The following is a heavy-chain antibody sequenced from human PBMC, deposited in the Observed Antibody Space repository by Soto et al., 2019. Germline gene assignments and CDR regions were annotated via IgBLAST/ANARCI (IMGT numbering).Heavy chain of an antibody. Sequence: SGPTLVNPTETLTLTCTVSGFSLSHIRVGVGWIRQPPGEALEWLAHVFSNDAKSYSPSLKSRLTITKDTSKNQVVLTMSNMDPVDTATYYCAHRLSSRWSDYGMDVWGQGTTVTVSS. J-gene: IGHJ6*02. CDR2: VFSNDAK. V-gene: IGHV2-5*01. CDR1: GFSLSHIRVG. D-gene: IGHD6-13*01. CDR3: AHRLSSRWSDYGMDV.